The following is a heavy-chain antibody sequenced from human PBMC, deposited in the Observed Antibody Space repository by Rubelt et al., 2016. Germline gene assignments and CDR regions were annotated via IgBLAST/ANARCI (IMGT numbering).Heavy chain of an antibody. Sequence: QVQLQESGPGLVKPSGTLSLTCAVSGGSISSNIWWSWVRQPPGKGLEWIGEIYRSGSTNYDPSLKSRVTISLDKSKNQFSLKLLSGTAADTAVYYCAREIPLDSSGPLGDYWGQGTLVTVSS. CDR1: GGSISSNIW. J-gene: IGHJ4*02. V-gene: IGHV4-4*02. CDR2: IYRSGST. D-gene: IGHD3-22*01. CDR3: AREIPLDSSGPLGDY.